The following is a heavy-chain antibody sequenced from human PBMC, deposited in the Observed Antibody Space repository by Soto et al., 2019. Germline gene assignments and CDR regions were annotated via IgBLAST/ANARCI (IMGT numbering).Heavy chain of an antibody. Sequence: SQTLSLTCAVSGDSVSTNSAAWNWIRQSPSRGLEWLGRTYYRSKWYNDYAVSVKSRININADTSKNQISLQLNSVTPEDTAVYYCARAAPDYYYYGLDAWGQGTTVTVSS. D-gene: IGHD3-10*01. CDR2: TYYRSKWYN. CDR3: ARAAPDYYYYGLDA. J-gene: IGHJ6*02. V-gene: IGHV6-1*01. CDR1: GDSVSTNSAA.